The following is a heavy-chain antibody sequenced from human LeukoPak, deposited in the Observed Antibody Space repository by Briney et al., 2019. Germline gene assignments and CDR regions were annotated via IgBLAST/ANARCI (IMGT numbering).Heavy chain of an antibody. CDR1: GGSISSYY. V-gene: IGHV4-59*12. J-gene: IGHJ4*02. CDR2: IYYSGST. D-gene: IGHD3-22*01. Sequence: PSETLSLTCTVSGGSISSYYWSWIRQPPGKGLERIGYIYYSGSTNYNPSLKSRVTISVDTSKNQFSLKLSSVTAADTAVYYCARVNSSGYQMSFDYWGQGTLVTVSS. CDR3: ARVNSSGYQMSFDY.